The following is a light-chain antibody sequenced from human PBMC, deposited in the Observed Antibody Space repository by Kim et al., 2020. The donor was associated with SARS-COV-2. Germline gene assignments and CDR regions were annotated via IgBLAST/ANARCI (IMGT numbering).Light chain of an antibody. CDR3: LQHSTYPIT. Sequence: DIQMTQSPSSLSASVGDRVTITCRASQDISNYLGWYQQNPGRAPKRLIYGASSLQSGVPSRFSGSGSGTEFTLTISSVQPEDFATYFCLQHSTYPITFGQGTRLEIK. V-gene: IGKV1-17*01. CDR2: GAS. CDR1: QDISNY. J-gene: IGKJ5*01.